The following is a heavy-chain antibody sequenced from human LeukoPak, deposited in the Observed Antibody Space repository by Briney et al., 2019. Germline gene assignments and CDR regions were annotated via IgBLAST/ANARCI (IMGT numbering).Heavy chain of an antibody. J-gene: IGHJ3*02. V-gene: IGHV1-46*01. CDR1: GYTFTSYY. Sequence: ASVKVSCKASGYTFTSYYMHWVRQAPGQGLEWMGIINPSGGSTSYAQKFQGRVTMTRDTSTSTVYMELSSLRSEDTAVYYCARDQYYYDSSGYLGAFDIWGQGTMVTVSS. D-gene: IGHD3-22*01. CDR3: ARDQYYYDSSGYLGAFDI. CDR2: INPSGGST.